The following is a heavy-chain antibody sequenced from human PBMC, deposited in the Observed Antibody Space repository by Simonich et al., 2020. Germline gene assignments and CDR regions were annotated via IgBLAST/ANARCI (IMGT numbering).Heavy chain of an antibody. CDR1: GYTFTGYY. J-gene: IGHJ3*02. D-gene: IGHD7-27*01. CDR2: TNPNSGST. CDR3: ARGPRWTGDDAFDI. V-gene: IGHV1-2*02. Sequence: QVQLVQSGAEVKKPGASVKVSCKASGYTFTGYYMHWVRQPPGQGLERMGMTNPNSGSTNYAQKFQGRVTMTRDTSISTAYMELSRLRSDDTAVYYCARGPRWTGDDAFDIWGQGTMVTVSS.